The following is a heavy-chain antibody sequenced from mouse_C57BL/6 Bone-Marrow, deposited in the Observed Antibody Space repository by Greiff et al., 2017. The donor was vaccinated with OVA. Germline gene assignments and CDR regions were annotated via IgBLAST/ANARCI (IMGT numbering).Heavy chain of an antibody. CDR1: GYTFTSYG. CDR3: ARGDGYLAWFAY. J-gene: IGHJ3*01. CDR2: IYPRSGNT. D-gene: IGHD2-3*01. V-gene: IGHV1-81*01. Sequence: QVQLKQSGAELARPGASVKLSCKASGYTFTSYGISWVKQRTGQGLEWIGEIYPRSGNTYYNEKFKGKATLTADKSSSTAYMELRSLTSEDSAVYFCARGDGYLAWFAYWGQGTLVTVSA.